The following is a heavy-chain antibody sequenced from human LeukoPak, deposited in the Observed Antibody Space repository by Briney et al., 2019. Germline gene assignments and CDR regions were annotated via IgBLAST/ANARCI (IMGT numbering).Heavy chain of an antibody. CDR2: INPNSGGT. Sequence: ASVKVSCKASGYTFTGYYMHWVRQAPGQGLEWMGWINPNSGGTNYAQKFQGRVTMTRDTSTRTAYMELRSLRSDDTAVYYCARDQQWLFDYWGQGTLVTVSS. CDR1: GYTFTGYY. J-gene: IGHJ4*02. V-gene: IGHV1-2*02. D-gene: IGHD6-19*01. CDR3: ARDQQWLFDY.